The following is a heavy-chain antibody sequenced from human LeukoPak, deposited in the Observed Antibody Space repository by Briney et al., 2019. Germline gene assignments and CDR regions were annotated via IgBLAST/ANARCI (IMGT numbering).Heavy chain of an antibody. V-gene: IGHV3-30-3*01. CDR1: GFTFSSYA. J-gene: IGHJ6*02. Sequence: GGSLRLSCAASGFTFSSYAMHWVRQAPGKGPEWVAVISYDGSNKYYADSVKGRFTISRDNSKNTLYLQMNSLRAEDTAVYYCARDPHDIVVVVAATYYYYYGMDVWGQGTTVTVSS. D-gene: IGHD2-15*01. CDR3: ARDPHDIVVVVAATYYYYYGMDV. CDR2: ISYDGSNK.